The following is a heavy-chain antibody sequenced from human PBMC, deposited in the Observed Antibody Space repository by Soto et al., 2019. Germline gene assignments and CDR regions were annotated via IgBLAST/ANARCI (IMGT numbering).Heavy chain of an antibody. Sequence: SETLSLTCTVSGGSISSYYWSWIRQPPGKGLEWIGYIYYSGSTNYNPSLKSRVTISVDTSKNQFSLKLSSVTAADTAVYYGARAIAVAGPNWFDPWGQGTLVTVSS. CDR3: ARAIAVAGPNWFDP. D-gene: IGHD6-19*01. V-gene: IGHV4-59*01. J-gene: IGHJ5*02. CDR2: IYYSGST. CDR1: GGSISSYY.